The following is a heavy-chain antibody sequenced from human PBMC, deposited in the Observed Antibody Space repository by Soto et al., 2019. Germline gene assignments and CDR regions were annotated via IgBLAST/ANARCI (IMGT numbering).Heavy chain of an antibody. CDR3: AKAIGGTGREGY. V-gene: IGHV3-9*01. J-gene: IGHJ4*02. CDR2: ISWNSGRI. D-gene: IGHD3-9*01. CDR1: GFTFDDYA. Sequence: EVQLVESGGGLVQPGRSLRLSCAASGFTFDDYAMHWVRQAPGKGLEWVSGISWNSGRIGYADSVKGRFTSSRDNAKDSLYLHMNSLRAEDTGLYYCAKAIGGTGREGYWGQGTLVTVSS.